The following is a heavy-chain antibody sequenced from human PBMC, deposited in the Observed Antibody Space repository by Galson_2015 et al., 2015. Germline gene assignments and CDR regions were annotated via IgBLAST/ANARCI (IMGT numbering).Heavy chain of an antibody. V-gene: IGHV1-58*01. Sequence: SVKVSCKASGGTFSSSAVQWVRQARGQRLEWIGWIVVGSGNTNYAQKFQERVTITRDMSTSTAYMELSSLRSEDTAVYYCAADRSITIFGVVIMDWYFDLWGRGTLVTVSS. CDR2: IVVGSGNT. CDR3: AADRSITIFGVVIMDWYFDL. J-gene: IGHJ2*01. D-gene: IGHD3-3*01. CDR1: GGTFSSSA.